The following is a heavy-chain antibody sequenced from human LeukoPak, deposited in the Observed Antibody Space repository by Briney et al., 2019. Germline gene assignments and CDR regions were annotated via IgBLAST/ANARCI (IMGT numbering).Heavy chain of an antibody. J-gene: IGHJ4*02. D-gene: IGHD4-17*01. CDR2: IRYDGSNK. CDR3: ARDYGDRTFDD. Sequence: SGGSLRLSCAASGFTFINYGIHWVRQAPGMGLEWVAFIRYDGSNKYYGDSVKGRFTISRDNSKNTVYLQMNSPRGEDTAVYYCARDYGDRTFDDWGQGTLVTVSS. CDR1: GFTFINYG. V-gene: IGHV3-30*02.